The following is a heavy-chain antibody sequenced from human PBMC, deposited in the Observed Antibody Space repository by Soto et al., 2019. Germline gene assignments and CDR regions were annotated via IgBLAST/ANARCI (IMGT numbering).Heavy chain of an antibody. V-gene: IGHV1-18*01. CDR1: GYSFTSNL. D-gene: IGHD3-9*01. J-gene: IGHJ4*02. CDR2: ISPDSGNT. CDR3: ARGDYYDLLTGYHDY. Sequence: GASVKVSWKASGYSFTSNLINWVRQAPGQGLEWMGWISPDSGNTNYAQKFRGRVTMTTAASTSTAFMEMRSLTSDVTAVYYCARGDYYDLLTGYHDYWGQGSLVTVSS.